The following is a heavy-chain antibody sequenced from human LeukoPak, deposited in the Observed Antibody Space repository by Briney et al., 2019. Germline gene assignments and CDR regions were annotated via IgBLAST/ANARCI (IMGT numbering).Heavy chain of an antibody. CDR2: INQDGSQK. Sequence: GGSLRLSCAASGFTFSSYWMSWVRQAPGKGLEWVANINQDGSQKYHVDSVKGRFTISRDNAKKSLYLRMNSLRAEDTAVYYCGRVGAYYGSGSYSDYWGQGTLVTVSS. CDR3: GRVGAYYGSGSYSDY. V-gene: IGHV3-7*01. J-gene: IGHJ4*02. D-gene: IGHD3-10*01. CDR1: GFTFSSYW.